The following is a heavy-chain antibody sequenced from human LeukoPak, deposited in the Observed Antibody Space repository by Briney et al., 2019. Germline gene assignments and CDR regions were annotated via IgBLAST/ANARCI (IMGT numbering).Heavy chain of an antibody. CDR1: GYTFTGYY. J-gene: IGHJ4*02. Sequence: ASVKVSCKASGYTFTGYYMHWVRQAPGQGLEWMGWINPNSGGTNYAQKFQGRVTMTRDTSISTVYMELSRLRSDDTAVYYCARNPPGYSSSWTFDYWGQGTLVTVSS. V-gene: IGHV1-2*02. D-gene: IGHD6-13*01. CDR2: INPNSGGT. CDR3: ARNPPGYSSSWTFDY.